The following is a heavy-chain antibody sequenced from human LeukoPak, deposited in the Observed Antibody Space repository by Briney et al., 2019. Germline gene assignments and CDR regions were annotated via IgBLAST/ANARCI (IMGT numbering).Heavy chain of an antibody. CDR2: IYYSGST. CDR3: ARSAGYSSGWYLDY. D-gene: IGHD6-19*01. V-gene: IGHV4-59*08. CDR1: GGSISSYY. J-gene: IGHJ4*02. Sequence: SQTLSLTCTVSGGSISSYYWSWIRQPPGKGPEWIGYIYYSGSTNYNPSLKSRVTISVDTSKNQFSLKLSSVTAADTAVYYCARSAGYSSGWYLDYWGQGTLVTVSS.